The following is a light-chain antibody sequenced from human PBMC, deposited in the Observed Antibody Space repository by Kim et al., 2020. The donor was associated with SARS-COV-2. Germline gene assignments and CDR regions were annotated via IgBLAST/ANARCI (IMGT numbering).Light chain of an antibody. CDR1: QSISSTY. CDR2: GAS. CDR3: QQYGSSRT. V-gene: IGKV3-20*01. J-gene: IGKJ3*01. Sequence: LSTGERATLSCRASQSISSTYLVWYQQKPGQAPRLLIYGASNRATGIPDRFSGSGSGTDFTLTISRLEPEDFAVYYCQQYGSSRTFGPGTKVDIK.